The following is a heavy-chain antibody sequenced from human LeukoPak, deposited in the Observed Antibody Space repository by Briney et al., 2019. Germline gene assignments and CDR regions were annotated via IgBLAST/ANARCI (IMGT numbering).Heavy chain of an antibody. V-gene: IGHV3-66*01. Sequence: GGSLRLSCAASGFTVSSNYMSWVRQAPGKGLEWVSVIYSGGSTYYADSVKGRFTISRDNSKNTLYLQMNSLRAEDTAVYYCARGQGAYYDILTGYSRGYYFDHWGQGTLVTVSS. CDR3: ARGQGAYYDILTGYSRGYYFDH. CDR2: IYSGGST. CDR1: GFTVSSNY. D-gene: IGHD3-9*01. J-gene: IGHJ4*02.